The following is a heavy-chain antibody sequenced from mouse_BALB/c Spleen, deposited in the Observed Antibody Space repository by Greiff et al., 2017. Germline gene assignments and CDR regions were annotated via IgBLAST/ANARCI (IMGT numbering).Heavy chain of an antibody. D-gene: IGHD2-4*01. J-gene: IGHJ3*01. Sequence: EVQLQQSGPELMKPGASVKISCKASGYSFTSYYMHWVKQSHGKSLEWIGYIDPFNGGTSYNQKFKGKATLTVDKSSSTAYMHLSSLTSEDSAVYYCARSRLPPVFAYWGQGTLVTVSA. CDR2: IDPFNGGT. CDR1: GYSFTSYY. V-gene: IGHV1S135*01. CDR3: ARSRLPPVFAY.